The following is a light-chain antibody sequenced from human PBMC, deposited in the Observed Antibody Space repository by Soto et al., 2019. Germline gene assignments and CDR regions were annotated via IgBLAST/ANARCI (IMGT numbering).Light chain of an antibody. CDR1: RCISSW. V-gene: IGKV1-5*01. J-gene: IGKJ1*01. CDR2: DDS. Sequence: TPMTQSPSTLSPSVGDRVTITCLASRCISSWLAWYQQKPGKAPKLLIYDDSSLESGVPSRFSGSESGTEFTLTIRSLQPDYFATYYCQQYNTSQAFGKGPKV. CDR3: QQYNTSQA.